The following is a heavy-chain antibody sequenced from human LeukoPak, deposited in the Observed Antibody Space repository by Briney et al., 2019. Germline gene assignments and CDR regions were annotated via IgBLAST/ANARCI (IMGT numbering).Heavy chain of an antibody. V-gene: IGHV4-31*03. D-gene: IGHD4-17*01. CDR1: GVSISSGGYH. CDR2: IYYSGST. Sequence: KPSQTLSLTCTVSGVSISSGGYHWSWIRQHPGKGLEWIGYIYYSGSTYYNPSLKSRVTISVDTSKNQLSLKLSSVTAADTAVYYCARENGDYVRGPYGMDVWGQGTTVTVSS. J-gene: IGHJ6*02. CDR3: ARENGDYVRGPYGMDV.